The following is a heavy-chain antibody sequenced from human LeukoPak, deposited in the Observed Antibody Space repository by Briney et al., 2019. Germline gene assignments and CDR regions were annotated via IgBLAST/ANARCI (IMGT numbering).Heavy chain of an antibody. V-gene: IGHV3-21*01. CDR1: GFTFSSYS. D-gene: IGHD6-19*01. CDR3: ARDIAVAGIVQYYYYYGMDV. Sequence: GGSLRLSCAASGFTFSSYSMNWVRQAPGKGLEWVSSISSSSYIYYADSVKGRFTISRDNAKNSLYLQMNSLRAEDTAVYYCARDIAVAGIVQYYYYYGMDVWGQGTTVTVSS. J-gene: IGHJ6*02. CDR2: ISSSSYI.